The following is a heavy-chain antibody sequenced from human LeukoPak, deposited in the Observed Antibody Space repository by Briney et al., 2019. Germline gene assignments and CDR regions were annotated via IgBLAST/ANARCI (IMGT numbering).Heavy chain of an antibody. CDR1: GGSISSSSYY. Sequence: PSETLSLTCTVSGGSISSSSYYWGWIRQPPGKGLEWIGSIYYSGSTYYNPSLKSRVTISVDTSKNQFSLKLSSVTAADTAVYYCARVVWTYGSGSYFEDLRFDPWGQGTLVTVSS. CDR2: IYYSGST. V-gene: IGHV4-39*07. CDR3: ARVVWTYGSGSYFEDLRFDP. D-gene: IGHD3-10*01. J-gene: IGHJ5*02.